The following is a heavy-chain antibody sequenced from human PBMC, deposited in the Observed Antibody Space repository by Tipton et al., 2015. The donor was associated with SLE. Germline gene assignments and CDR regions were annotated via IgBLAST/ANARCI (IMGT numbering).Heavy chain of an antibody. CDR2: IRGSGTTT. J-gene: IGHJ4*02. D-gene: IGHD2-2*01. Sequence: SLRLPCAASGFSFGSYGMSWVRQAPGKGLKWVSTIRGSGTTTYYADSVKGRFTISRDNSKNMLFLHMGSLTPEDTAVYYCAKDHSSSWLNWGQGTQVTVSS. V-gene: IGHV3-23*01. CDR3: AKDHSSSWLN. CDR1: GFSFGSYG.